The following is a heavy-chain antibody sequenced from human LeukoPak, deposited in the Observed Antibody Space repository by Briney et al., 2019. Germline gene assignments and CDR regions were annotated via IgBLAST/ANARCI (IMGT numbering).Heavy chain of an antibody. D-gene: IGHD2-21*02. CDR2: ISHDGSNK. J-gene: IGHJ6*02. CDR3: ARDSRNTYCGGDCYSPGKNYYYGMDV. CDR1: GFTFSSYG. Sequence: PGGSLRLSCAASGFTFSSYGMHWVRQAPGKGLEWVAVISHDGSNKYYADSVKGRFTISRDNAKNSLYLQMNSLRAEDTAVYYCARDSRNTYCGGDCYSPGKNYYYGMDVWGQGTTVTVSS. V-gene: IGHV3-30*03.